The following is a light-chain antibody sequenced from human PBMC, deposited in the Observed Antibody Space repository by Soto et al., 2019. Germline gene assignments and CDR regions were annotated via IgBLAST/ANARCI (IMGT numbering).Light chain of an antibody. V-gene: IGLV2-8*01. Sequence: QSALTQPPSASGSPGQSVTISCTGTSSDVGAYDYVSWYQQHPGKAPKLMMYEVSQRPSGVPDRFSGSKSGNTASLNISGLQDEDEGDYYCSSFAGINNLLFGGGTKLTVL. J-gene: IGLJ2*01. CDR1: SSDVGAYDY. CDR2: EVS. CDR3: SSFAGINNLL.